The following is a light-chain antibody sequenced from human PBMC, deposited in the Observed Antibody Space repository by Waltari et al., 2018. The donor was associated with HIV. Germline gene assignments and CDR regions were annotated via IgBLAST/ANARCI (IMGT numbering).Light chain of an antibody. CDR3: GTWDSSLSAYVV. CDR2: DNN. V-gene: IGLV1-51*01. CDR1: SSNIGSNY. J-gene: IGLJ2*01. Sequence: QSVLTPPPSVSAAPGQKVTISCSGSSSNIGSNYVSWYQQLPGTAPKLLIYDNNKRPSGIPDRFSGSKSGTSATLGITGLQTGDEADYYCGTWDSSLSAYVVFGGWTKLTVL.